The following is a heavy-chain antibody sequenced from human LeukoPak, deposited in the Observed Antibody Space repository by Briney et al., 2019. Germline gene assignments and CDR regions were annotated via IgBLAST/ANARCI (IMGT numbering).Heavy chain of an antibody. Sequence: GGSLRLSCAASGFTFSSYSMTWVRQAPGKGLEWVSSISSSSSYVYYADSVKGRFTISRDNAKNSLYLQMNSLRAEDTAVYYCARDMRRGLFDYWGQGTLVTVSS. D-gene: IGHD3-22*01. CDR1: GFTFSSYS. CDR2: ISSSSSYV. V-gene: IGHV3-21*01. J-gene: IGHJ4*02. CDR3: ARDMRRGLFDY.